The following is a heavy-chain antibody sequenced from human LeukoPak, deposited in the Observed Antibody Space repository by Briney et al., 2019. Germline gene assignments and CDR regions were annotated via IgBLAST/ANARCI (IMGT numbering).Heavy chain of an antibody. CDR1: GGSISSNY. Sequence: SETLSLTCTVSGGSISSNYWSWIRQPAGNGLEWIGRIYTSGSTNYSPSLKSRVTMSVDTSKNQFSLKLSSVTAADTAVYYCARGRPDYDAFDIWGQGTMVTVSS. D-gene: IGHD4-11*01. V-gene: IGHV4-4*07. CDR3: ARGRPDYDAFDI. J-gene: IGHJ3*02. CDR2: IYTSGST.